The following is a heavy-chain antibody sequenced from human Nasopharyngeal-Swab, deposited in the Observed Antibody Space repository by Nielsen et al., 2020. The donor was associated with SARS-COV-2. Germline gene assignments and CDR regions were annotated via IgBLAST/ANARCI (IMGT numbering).Heavy chain of an antibody. CDR3: ARRVGYCSGGSCYFDY. CDR2: IYPGDSDT. V-gene: IGHV5-51*01. D-gene: IGHD2-15*01. CDR1: GYSFTSYW. J-gene: IGHJ4*02. Sequence: GESLKISCKGSGYSFTSYWIGWVRQMPWKGLEWMGIIYPGDSDTRYSPSFQGQVTISADKSISTAYLQWSSLKASDTAMYYCARRVGYCSGGSCYFDYWGQGTLVTVSS.